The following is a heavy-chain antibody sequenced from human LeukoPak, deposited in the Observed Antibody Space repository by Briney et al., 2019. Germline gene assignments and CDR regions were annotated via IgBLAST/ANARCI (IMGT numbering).Heavy chain of an antibody. CDR1: GFTFANNA. D-gene: IGHD2-21*01. V-gene: IGHV3-23*01. Sequence: GGSLRLSCAASGFTFANNAMTWVRQAAGKGLGWVSTIAYNGDTHYADSVKGRFTISRDNSKNTLYLQMNSLRAEDTALYYCAKGYFTFDYWGQGALVTVPS. J-gene: IGHJ4*02. CDR3: AKGYFTFDY. CDR2: IAYNGDT.